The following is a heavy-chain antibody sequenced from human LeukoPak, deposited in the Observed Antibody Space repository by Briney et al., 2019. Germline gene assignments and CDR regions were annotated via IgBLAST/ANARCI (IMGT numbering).Heavy chain of an antibody. CDR3: ARAVYVDTAMAN. CDR1: GDSVSSNSAA. V-gene: IGHV6-1*01. J-gene: IGHJ4*02. Sequence: NPSQTLSLTCAISGDSVSSNSAAWNWIRQSPSRGLEGLGRTYYRSKWYNDYEVSVKSRITINPDTSKNQFSLQLNSVTPEDTAVYYCARAVYVDTAMANWGQGTLVTVSS. D-gene: IGHD5-18*01. CDR2: TYYRSKWYN.